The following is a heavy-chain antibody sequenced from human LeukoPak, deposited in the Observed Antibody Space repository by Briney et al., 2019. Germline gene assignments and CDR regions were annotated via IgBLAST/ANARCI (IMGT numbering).Heavy chain of an antibody. CDR2: ISSSSSTI. V-gene: IGHV3-48*01. D-gene: IGHD6-13*01. CDR1: GFTFSSYS. Sequence: GGSLRLSCAASGFTFSSYSMNWVRQAPGKGLEWVSYISSSSSTIYYADSVKGRFTTSRDNAKNSLYLQMNSLRAEDTAVYYCASGGSSPYYYMDVWGKGTTVTVSS. J-gene: IGHJ6*03. CDR3: ASGGSSPYYYMDV.